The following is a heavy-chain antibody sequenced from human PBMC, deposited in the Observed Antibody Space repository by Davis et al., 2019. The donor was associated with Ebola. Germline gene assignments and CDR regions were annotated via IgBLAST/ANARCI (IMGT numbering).Heavy chain of an antibody. CDR1: GVPFTTYT. Sequence: GESLKISCAASGVPFTTYTFNWVRQAPGKGLEWVSSISSYGDHIYYADSVRGRFTVSRDNAENSLFLQMNSLRAEDTAVYYCARETIAVAGYWGQGTLVTVSS. D-gene: IGHD6-19*01. CDR2: ISSYGDHI. J-gene: IGHJ4*02. V-gene: IGHV3-21*01. CDR3: ARETIAVAGY.